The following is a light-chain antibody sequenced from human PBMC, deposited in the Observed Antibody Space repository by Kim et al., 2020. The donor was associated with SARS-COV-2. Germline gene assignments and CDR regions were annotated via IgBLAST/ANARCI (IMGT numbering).Light chain of an antibody. J-gene: IGLJ3*02. CDR2: LEGSGSY. CDR1: SGHSSYI. V-gene: IGLV4-60*03. CDR3: ETSDSNTQV. Sequence: QPVLTQSSSASASLGSSVKLTCTLSSGHSSYIIAWHQQQPRKAPRYLMKLEGSGSYNKGSGVPDRFSGSSSGADRYLTISNLQSEDEADYYCETSDSNTQVFGGGTQLTVL.